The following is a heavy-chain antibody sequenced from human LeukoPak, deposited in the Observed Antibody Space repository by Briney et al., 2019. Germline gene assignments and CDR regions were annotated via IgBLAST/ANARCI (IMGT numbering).Heavy chain of an antibody. CDR1: GGSISSSSYY. D-gene: IGHD3-16*01. J-gene: IGHJ3*02. CDR2: IYYSGST. CDR3: ARPFAANDAFDI. V-gene: IGHV4-39*01. Sequence: SGTLSLTCTVSGGSISSSSYYWGWIRQPPGKGLEWIGSIYYSGSTYYNPSLKSRVTISVDTSKNQFSLKLSSVTAADTAVYYCARPFAANDAFDIWGQGTMVTVSS.